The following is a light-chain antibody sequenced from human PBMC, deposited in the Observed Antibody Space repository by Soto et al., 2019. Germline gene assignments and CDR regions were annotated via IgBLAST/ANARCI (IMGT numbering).Light chain of an antibody. J-gene: IGKJ1*01. Sequence: VLTQSPATLSLSPGESATLSCRASQSVSSYLAWYQQKPGQAPRLLIYHASNRAPGIPARFSGSGSGTDFTLTISSLEHEDFAVYYCQQRTDWKRTFGQGTNVDIK. CDR3: QQRTDWKRT. CDR2: HAS. V-gene: IGKV3-11*01. CDR1: QSVSSY.